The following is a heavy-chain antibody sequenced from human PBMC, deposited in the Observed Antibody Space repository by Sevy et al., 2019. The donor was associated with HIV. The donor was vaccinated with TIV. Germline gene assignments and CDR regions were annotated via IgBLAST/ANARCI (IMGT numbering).Heavy chain of an antibody. CDR1: GFTFSKYW. V-gene: IGHV3-7*01. CDR3: ARDDGNYYFHY. D-gene: IGHD1-7*01. CDR2: IKQDAGQQ. Sequence: GGSLRLSCAASGFTFSKYWMGWVRQAPGKGLEWVANIKQDAGQQYDVDSVKGRFNISRDNAKNSLYLQMNSLRAEDTAVYFCARDDGNYYFHYWGQGTLVTVSS. J-gene: IGHJ4*02.